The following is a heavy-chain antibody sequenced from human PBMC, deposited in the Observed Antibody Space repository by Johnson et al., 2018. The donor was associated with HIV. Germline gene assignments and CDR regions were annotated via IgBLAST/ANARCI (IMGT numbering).Heavy chain of an antibody. V-gene: IGHV3-9*01. J-gene: IGHJ3*02. Sequence: VQLVESGGGLVQPGRSLRVSCAASGFTFDDYAMHWVRQGPGKGLEWVSGISWNGGNIGYADSVKGRFTVSRDNAKNSLYLQMNSLRAEDTAFYYCARAVGFDYGRGDAFDIWGQGTMVTVSS. CDR3: ARAVGFDYGRGDAFDI. CDR2: ISWNGGNI. CDR1: GFTFDDYA. D-gene: IGHD4-17*01.